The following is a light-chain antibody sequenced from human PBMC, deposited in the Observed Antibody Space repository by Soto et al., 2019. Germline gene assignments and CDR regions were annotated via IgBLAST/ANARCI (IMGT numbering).Light chain of an antibody. V-gene: IGLV1-40*01. CDR1: SSDIGAGYD. Sequence: QSVLTQPPSVSGAPGQRVTISCTGSSSDIGAGYDVHWYQQLPGTAPKLLIYGNSNRPSGVPDRFSGSKSGTSASLAITGLQAEDEADYYCQSYDSGLSGSVFGGGTKLTFL. J-gene: IGLJ2*01. CDR3: QSYDSGLSGSV. CDR2: GNS.